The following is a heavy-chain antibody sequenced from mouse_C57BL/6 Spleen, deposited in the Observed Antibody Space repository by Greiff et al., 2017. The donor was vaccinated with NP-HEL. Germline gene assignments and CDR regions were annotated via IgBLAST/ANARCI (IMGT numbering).Heavy chain of an antibody. V-gene: IGHV3-6*01. D-gene: IGHD2-3*01. CDR3: ASDGYYSYAMDY. CDR2: ISYDGSN. J-gene: IGHJ4*01. Sequence: DVQLQESGPGLVKPSQSLSLTCSVTGYSITSGYYWNWIRQFPGNKLEWMGYISYDGSNNYNPSLKNRISITRDTSKNQFFLKLNSVTTEDTATYYCASDGYYSYAMDYWGQGTSVTVSS. CDR1: GYSITSGYY.